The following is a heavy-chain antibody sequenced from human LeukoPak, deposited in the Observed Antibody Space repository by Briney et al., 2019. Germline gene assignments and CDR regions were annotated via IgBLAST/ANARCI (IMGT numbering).Heavy chain of an antibody. CDR2: ISGSGGST. D-gene: IGHD2-15*01. V-gene: IGHV3-23*01. CDR1: GFPFSSYA. CDR3: AKGLRSYCSGGSCPDAFNI. J-gene: IGHJ3*02. Sequence: GGSLRLSCAASGFPFSSYAMSWVRQAPGKGLEWVSGISGSGGSTYYADSVKGRFTISRDNSKNTLYLQMNSLRAEDTAVYYCAKGLRSYCSGGSCPDAFNIWGQGTMVTVSS.